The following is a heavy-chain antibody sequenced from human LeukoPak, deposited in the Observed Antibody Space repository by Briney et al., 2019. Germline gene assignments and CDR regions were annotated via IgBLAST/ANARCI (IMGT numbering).Heavy chain of an antibody. CDR2: ISYDGNSK. Sequence: GRSLRLSCAASGLTFSTLAFHWVRQAPGKGLEWLAIISYDGNSKFYADSVRGRFTISRDNSRNTLYLQMSSLETEDTAVYYCARDLSSAPHDENWAANRFDPWGQGTLVTVSS. J-gene: IGHJ5*02. V-gene: IGHV3-30-3*01. D-gene: IGHD7-27*01. CDR1: GLTFSTLA. CDR3: ARDLSSAPHDENWAANRFDP.